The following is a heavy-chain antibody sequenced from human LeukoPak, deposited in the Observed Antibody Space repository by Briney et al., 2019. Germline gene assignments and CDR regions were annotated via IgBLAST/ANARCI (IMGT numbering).Heavy chain of an antibody. CDR3: ARLDYGDYVPYFDY. D-gene: IGHD4-17*01. CDR1: GFTFSSYE. CDR2: ISSSGSTI. J-gene: IGHJ4*02. V-gene: IGHV3-48*03. Sequence: GGSLRLSCVASGFTFSSYEMNWVRQAPGKGLEWVSYISSSGSTIYYADSVKGRFTISRDNAKNSLYLQMNSLRAEDTAVYYCARLDYGDYVPYFDYWGQGTLVTVSS.